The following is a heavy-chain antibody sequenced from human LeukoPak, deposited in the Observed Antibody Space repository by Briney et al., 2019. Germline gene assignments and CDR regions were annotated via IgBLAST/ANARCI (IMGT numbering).Heavy chain of an antibody. J-gene: IGHJ5*02. CDR2: INPNSGGT. CDR3: ARPHTVLYNWFDP. D-gene: IGHD4-11*01. CDR1: GYTLTGYY. Sequence: ASVKVSCKASGYTLTGYYMHWVRQAPGQGLEWMGRINPNSGGTNYAQKFQGRVTMTRGTSISTAYMELSRLRSDDTAVYYCARPHTVLYNWFDPWGQGTLVTVSS. V-gene: IGHV1-2*06.